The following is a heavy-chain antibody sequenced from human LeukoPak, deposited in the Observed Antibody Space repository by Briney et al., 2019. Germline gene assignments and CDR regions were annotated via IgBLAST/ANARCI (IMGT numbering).Heavy chain of an antibody. D-gene: IGHD5-24*01. CDR1: GFTFSTYA. J-gene: IGHJ4*02. CDR2: HRCGGGNT. Sequence: GGSQGLFCAASGFTFSTYAVNWVRQAPGKGLEWVSAHRCGGGNTYYADSVKGRFSISRDNSKHTLYLRMNSLRAEDTAIYYCAKDRNAWPTNFDYWGQGTLVTVSA. CDR3: AKDRNAWPTNFDY. V-gene: IGHV3-23*01.